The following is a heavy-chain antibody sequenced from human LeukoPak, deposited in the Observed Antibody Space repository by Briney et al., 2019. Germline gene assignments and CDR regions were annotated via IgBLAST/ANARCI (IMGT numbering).Heavy chain of an antibody. CDR1: GGSISSYY. CDR3: ARDSGSPHYYYYYMDV. D-gene: IGHD1-26*01. J-gene: IGHJ6*03. CDR2: IYTSGST. Sequence: SETLSLTCTVSGGSISSYYWSWIRQPPGKGLEWIGRIYTSGSTNYNPSLKSRVTMSVDTSKNQFSLKLSSVTAADTAVYYCARDSGSPHYYYYYMDVWGKGTTVTVSS. V-gene: IGHV4-4*07.